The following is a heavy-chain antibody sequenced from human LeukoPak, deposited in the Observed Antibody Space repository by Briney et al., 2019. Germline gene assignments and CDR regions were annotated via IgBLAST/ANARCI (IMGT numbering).Heavy chain of an antibody. D-gene: IGHD3-22*01. CDR2: IYYSGST. CDR1: GGSIGSYY. V-gene: IGHV4-59*01. CDR3: ARVEVIDYYDSSGYYAFDY. J-gene: IGHJ4*02. Sequence: SETLSLTCTVSGGSIGSYYWSWIRQPPGKGLEWIGYIYYSGSTNYNPSLKSRVTISVDTSKNQFSLKLSSVTAADTAVYYCARVEVIDYYDSSGYYAFDYWGQGTLVTVSS.